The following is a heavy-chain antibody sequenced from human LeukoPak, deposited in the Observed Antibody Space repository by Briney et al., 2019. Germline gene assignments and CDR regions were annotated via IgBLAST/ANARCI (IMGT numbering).Heavy chain of an antibody. CDR1: GYTFTSYG. CDR2: ISAYNGNT. J-gene: IGHJ5*02. CDR3: ARDLGLNYYDSSGYYNWFDP. V-gene: IGHV1-18*01. Sequence: EASVKVSCKASGYTFTSYGISWVRQAPGQGLEWMGWISAYNGNTNYAQKLQGRVTMTTDTSTSTAYMELRSLRSDDTAVYYCARDLGLNYYDSSGYYNWFDPWGQGTLVTVSS. D-gene: IGHD3-22*01.